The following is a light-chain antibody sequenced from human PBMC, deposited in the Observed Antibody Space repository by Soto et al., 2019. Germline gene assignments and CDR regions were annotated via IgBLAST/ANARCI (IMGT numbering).Light chain of an antibody. V-gene: IGLV1-44*01. J-gene: IGLJ1*01. CDR3: ASWDDSLNGV. CDR1: SSNIGSNT. Sequence: QSVLTQPPSASGTPGQRVTISCSGSSSNIGSNTVNWYQQLPGTAPKLLIYSNNQRPSGVPDRFSGSNSGTSASLAISGLQSEDEADYYCASWDDSLNGVFGTGTKLTVL. CDR2: SNN.